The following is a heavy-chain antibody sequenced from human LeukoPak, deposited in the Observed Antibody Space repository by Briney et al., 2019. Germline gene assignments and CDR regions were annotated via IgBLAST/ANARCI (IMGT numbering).Heavy chain of an antibody. D-gene: IGHD3-22*01. V-gene: IGHV3-23*01. CDR1: GFXFSNFA. CDR2: ICASGETT. J-gene: IGHJ3*02. Sequence: PGGSLRLSCAASGFXFSNFAVSWVRQAPGKGLEWVSVICASGETTYYADSVKGRFTISRDNSKNTLYLQMNSLRAEDTAVYYCAGGHDYYDSSGYYYPGAFDIWGQGTMVTVSS. CDR3: AGGHDYYDSSGYYYPGAFDI.